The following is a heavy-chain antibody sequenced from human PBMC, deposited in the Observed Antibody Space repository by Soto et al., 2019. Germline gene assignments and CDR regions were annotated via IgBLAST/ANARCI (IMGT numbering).Heavy chain of an antibody. CDR1: GGTLSSFA. CDR3: ARARAERERSYVVWSGFFDY. D-gene: IGHD3-3*01. J-gene: IGHJ4*02. V-gene: IGHV1-69*13. Sequence: ASVNVSCKASGGTLSSFAISWVRQAPGQGLEWMGGIIPIYDTTNYAQTFQGRVTITADESTNTAFMELSSLRSVDTAVYYCARARAERERSYVVWSGFFDYWGQGALVTVSS. CDR2: IIPIYDTT.